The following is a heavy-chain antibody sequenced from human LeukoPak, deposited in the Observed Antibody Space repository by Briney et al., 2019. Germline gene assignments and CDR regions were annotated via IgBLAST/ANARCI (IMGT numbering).Heavy chain of an antibody. J-gene: IGHJ3*02. CDR3: ARHKLGFGAFDI. CDR1: GGSISSGDYY. CDR2: INHSGST. D-gene: IGHD3-10*01. V-gene: IGHV4-30-4*01. Sequence: PSQTLSLTCTVSGGSISSGDYYWSWIRQPPGKGLEWIGEINHSGSTKYNPSLKSRVTISVDTSKNQFSLKVSSVTAADTAVYSCARHKLGFGAFDIWGQGTMVTVSS.